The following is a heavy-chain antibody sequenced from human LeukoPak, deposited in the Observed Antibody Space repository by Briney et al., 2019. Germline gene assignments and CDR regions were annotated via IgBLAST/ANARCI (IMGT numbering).Heavy chain of an antibody. Sequence: GGSLRLSCAASGFTFSSYWMHWVRHAPGKGLVWVSRINSDGSSTSYADSVKGRFTISRDNAKNTLYLQMNSLRAEDTAVYYCARGYYDYVWGSYRYTHFDYWGQGTLVTVSS. CDR2: INSDGSST. J-gene: IGHJ4*02. D-gene: IGHD3-16*02. V-gene: IGHV3-74*01. CDR3: ARGYYDYVWGSYRYTHFDY. CDR1: GFTFSSYW.